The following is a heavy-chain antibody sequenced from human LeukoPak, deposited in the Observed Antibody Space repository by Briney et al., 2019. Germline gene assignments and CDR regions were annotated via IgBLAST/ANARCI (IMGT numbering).Heavy chain of an antibody. CDR1: GYTFTSYG. V-gene: IGHV1-18*01. J-gene: IGHJ3*02. Sequence: ASVKVSCKASGYTFTSYGISWVRQAPGQGLEWMGWISAYNGNTNYAQKLQGRVTMTTGTSTSTAYMELRSLRSDDTAVYYCARDVGLMIVVVHDAFDIWGQGTMVTVSS. CDR2: ISAYNGNT. D-gene: IGHD3-22*01. CDR3: ARDVGLMIVVVHDAFDI.